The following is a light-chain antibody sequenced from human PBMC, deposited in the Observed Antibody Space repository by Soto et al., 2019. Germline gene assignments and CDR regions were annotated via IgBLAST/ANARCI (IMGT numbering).Light chain of an antibody. CDR3: QQSYRTPYP. Sequence: DIQMTQSPSSLSASVGDRVTITCRASQAIHSYLNWYQQKPGKAPNLLIFATSTLQSGVPSRFSGSGSGTDFTLTISSLQLDDFATYYCQQSYRTPYPFGQGTKVDIK. CDR1: QAIHSY. V-gene: IGKV1-39*01. CDR2: ATS. J-gene: IGKJ2*01.